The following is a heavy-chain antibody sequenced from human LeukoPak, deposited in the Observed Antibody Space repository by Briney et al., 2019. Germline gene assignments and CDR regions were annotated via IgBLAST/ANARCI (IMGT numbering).Heavy chain of an antibody. J-gene: IGHJ4*01. CDR2: LTGSGGNT. CDR3: AKWGDYDVLTGYYVSDY. Sequence: GGSLRLSCAASGFTFSNYAMSWVRQAPGKGLEWVSALTGSGGNTYYADSVKGRFTISRDNSKNTVFLQMNSLRAEDTAVYYCAKWGDYDVLTGYYVSDYWGHGTLVTVSS. CDR1: GFTFSNYA. V-gene: IGHV3-23*01. D-gene: IGHD3-9*01.